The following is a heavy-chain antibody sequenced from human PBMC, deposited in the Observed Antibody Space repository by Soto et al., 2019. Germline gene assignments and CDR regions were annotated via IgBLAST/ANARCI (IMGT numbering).Heavy chain of an antibody. CDR3: ARAAGSGSQYYYYYYYMDV. V-gene: IGHV3-21*01. Sequence: GGSLRLSCAASGFTFSSYSMNWVRQAPGKGLEWVSSISSSSSYIYYADSVKGRFTISRDNAKNSLYLQMNSLRAEDTAVYYCARAAGSGSQYYYYYYYMDVWGKGTTVTVSS. CDR1: GFTFSSYS. J-gene: IGHJ6*03. CDR2: ISSSSSYI. D-gene: IGHD3-10*01.